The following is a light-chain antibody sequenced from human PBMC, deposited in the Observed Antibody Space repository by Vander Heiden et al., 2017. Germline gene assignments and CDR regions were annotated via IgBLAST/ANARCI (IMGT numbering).Light chain of an antibody. J-gene: IGKJ3*01. CDR1: QSRLNSNGYNY. Sequence: DIVMAQSPLSLPVTPGEPASISCRSSQSRLNSNGYNYLDWYLQKPGQSPQLLIYLGSNRASGVPDRFSGSGSGTDFTLKISRVEAEDVGVYYCRQSLQTPHTFGHGTKVDIK. CDR3: RQSLQTPHT. V-gene: IGKV2-28*01. CDR2: LGS.